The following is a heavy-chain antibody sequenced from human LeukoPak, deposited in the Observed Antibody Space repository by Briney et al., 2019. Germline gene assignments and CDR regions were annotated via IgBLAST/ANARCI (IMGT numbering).Heavy chain of an antibody. V-gene: IGHV4-39*07. CDR2: VYYSGST. CDR1: GGSISSSSYY. CDR3: ARDLGSGWSYYFDY. Sequence: SETLSLTCTVSGGSISSSSYYWGWIRQPPGKGLEWIGSVYYSGSTYYNPSLKSRVTISVDKSKNQFSLKLSSVAAADTAVYYCARDLGSGWSYYFDYWGQGTLVTVSS. J-gene: IGHJ4*02. D-gene: IGHD6-19*01.